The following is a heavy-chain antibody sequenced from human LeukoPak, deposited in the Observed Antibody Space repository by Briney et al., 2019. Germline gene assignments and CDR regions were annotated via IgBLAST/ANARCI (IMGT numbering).Heavy chain of an antibody. D-gene: IGHD4-17*01. CDR1: GDSISSYY. CDR2: IYYSGST. J-gene: IGHJ6*03. Sequence: SETLSLTCTVSGDSISSYYWSWIRQPPGKGLEWIGYIYYSGSTNYNPSLKSRVTISVDTSKNQFSLKLSSVTAADTAVYYCARDTTHYYYYMDVWGKGTTVTVSS. CDR3: ARDTTHYYYYMDV. V-gene: IGHV4-59*01.